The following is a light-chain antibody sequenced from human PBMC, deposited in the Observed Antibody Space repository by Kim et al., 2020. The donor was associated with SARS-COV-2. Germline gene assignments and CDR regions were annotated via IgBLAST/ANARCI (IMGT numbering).Light chain of an antibody. CDR3: AVWDDHVDAWV. Sequence: GPRVTISCSGSIFNLGYNPVNWYQPFPGPAPKLLSYINDRRPSGVPDRFSGSKSGTSGSLAITGLQSDADADYYCAVWDDHVDAWVFGGGTQLTVL. J-gene: IGLJ3*02. CDR1: IFNLGYNP. CDR2: IND. V-gene: IGLV1-44*01.